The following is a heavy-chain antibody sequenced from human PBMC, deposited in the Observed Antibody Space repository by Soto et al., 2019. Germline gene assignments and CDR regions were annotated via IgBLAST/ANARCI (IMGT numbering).Heavy chain of an antibody. V-gene: IGHV3-9*01. CDR2: ISWNSGSI. CDR1: GFTFDDYA. J-gene: IGHJ4*02. D-gene: IGHD5-12*01. Sequence: PGGSLRLSCAASGFTFDDYAVHWVRQAPGKGLEWVSGISWNSGSIGYADSVKGRFTISRDNAENSLYLQMNSLRAEDTALYYCAKDQDIVATITAAGCFDYWGQGTLVTVSS. CDR3: AKDQDIVATITAAGCFDY.